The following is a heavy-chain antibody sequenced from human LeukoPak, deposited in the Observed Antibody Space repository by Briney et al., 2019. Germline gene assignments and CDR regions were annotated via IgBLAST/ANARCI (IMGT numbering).Heavy chain of an antibody. V-gene: IGHV4-59*01. CDR2: IYYSGST. CDR1: GGSISSYY. Sequence: PSETLSLTCTVSGGSISSYYWSWIRQPPGKGLEWIGYIYYSGSTNYNPSLKSRVTISVDTSKNQFSLKLSSVTAADTAVYYCARAGGFQGLDYWGQGTLVTVSS. J-gene: IGHJ4*02. CDR3: ARAGGFQGLDY. D-gene: IGHD3-16*01.